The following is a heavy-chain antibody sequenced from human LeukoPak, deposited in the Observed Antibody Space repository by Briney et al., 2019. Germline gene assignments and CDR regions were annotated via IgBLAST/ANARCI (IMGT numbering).Heavy chain of an antibody. CDR2: ISHDVKTT. D-gene: IGHD3-10*01. CDR1: GFSFSDSV. J-gene: IGHJ4*02. V-gene: IGHV3-30*04. Sequence: GGSLRLSCVASGFSFSDSVIHWVRQAPGKGLEWVAVISHDVKTTYYADSAKGRFTISRDNSRNTVFLQMNRLRPEDTAVYYCVKEAYYGWGSSPTFYFDDWGQGTRVTVSS. CDR3: VKEAYYGWGSSPTFYFDD.